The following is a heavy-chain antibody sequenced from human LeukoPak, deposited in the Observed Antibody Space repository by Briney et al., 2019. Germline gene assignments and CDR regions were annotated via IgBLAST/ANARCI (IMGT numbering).Heavy chain of an antibody. V-gene: IGHV3-74*01. CDR2: INSDGSST. CDR3: ARAGVVVTVAPSDYYYGMDV. D-gene: IGHD3-22*01. CDR1: GFTFSSYW. J-gene: IGHJ6*02. Sequence: GGSLRLSCAASGFTFSSYWMHWVRQAPGKGLVWVSRINSDGSSTSYADSVKGRLTISRDNAKNTLYLQMNSLRAEDTAVYYCARAGVVVTVAPSDYYYGMDVWGQGTTVTVSS.